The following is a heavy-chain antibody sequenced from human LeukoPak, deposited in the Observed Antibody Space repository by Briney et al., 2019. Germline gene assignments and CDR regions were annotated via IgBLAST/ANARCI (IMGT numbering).Heavy chain of an antibody. D-gene: IGHD3-3*01. V-gene: IGHV3-64*01. J-gene: IGHJ6*03. Sequence: PGGSLRLSCAASGFTFSSYAMHWVRQAPGKGLEYVSAISSNGGSTYYANSVKGRLTISRDNSKNTLYLQMGSLRAEDMAVYYCASGVESDARLRFLNTAMDVWGKGTTVTVSS. CDR3: ASGVESDARLRFLNTAMDV. CDR1: GFTFSSYA. CDR2: ISSNGGST.